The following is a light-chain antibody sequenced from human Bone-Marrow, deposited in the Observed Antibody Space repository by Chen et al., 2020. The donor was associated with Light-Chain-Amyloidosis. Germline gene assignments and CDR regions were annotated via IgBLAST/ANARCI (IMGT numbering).Light chain of an antibody. V-gene: IGLV2-23*02. CDR1: SSDVGSYNL. J-gene: IGLJ2*01. CDR3: SSYAGGTTFVI. Sequence: QSALTQPASVSGSPGQSITISCTGTSSDVGSYNLVSWYQQHPGKVPNLMIYDDSKRPSGVSDRFSGSKSGHPASLTISGLQAEDEADYYCSSYAGGTTFVIFGGGTKLTVL. CDR2: DDS.